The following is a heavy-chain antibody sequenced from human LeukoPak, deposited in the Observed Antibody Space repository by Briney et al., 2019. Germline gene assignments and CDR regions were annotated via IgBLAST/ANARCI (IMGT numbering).Heavy chain of an antibody. CDR3: ARGPSDGYNSSFDY. J-gene: IGHJ4*02. CDR2: INHSGST. Sequence: SETLSLTCAVYGGSFSGYYWSWIRQPPGKGLEWIGEINHSGSTNYNPSLKSRVTISVDTSKNQFSLKLSSVTAADTAVHYCARGPSDGYNSSFDYWGQGTLVTVSS. D-gene: IGHD5-24*01. CDR1: GGSFSGYY. V-gene: IGHV4-34*01.